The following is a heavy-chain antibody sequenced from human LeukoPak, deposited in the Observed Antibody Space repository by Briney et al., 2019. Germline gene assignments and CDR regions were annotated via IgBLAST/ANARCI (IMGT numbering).Heavy chain of an antibody. CDR3: ASQYDFWSGYYDY. J-gene: IGHJ4*02. CDR1: GFTFSDYY. D-gene: IGHD3-3*01. Sequence: GGSLRLSCAASGFTFSDYYMSWIRQAPGKGLEWVSYISSSGSTIYYADSVKGRFTNSRDNAKNSLYLQMNSLRAEDTAVYYCASQYDFWSGYYDYWGQGTLVTVSS. CDR2: ISSSGSTI. V-gene: IGHV3-11*01.